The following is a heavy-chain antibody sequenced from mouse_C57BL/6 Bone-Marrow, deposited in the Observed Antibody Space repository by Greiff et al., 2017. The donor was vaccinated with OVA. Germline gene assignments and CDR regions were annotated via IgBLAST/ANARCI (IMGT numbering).Heavy chain of an antibody. Sequence: EVQLQQSGTVLARPGASVKMSCKTSGYTFTSYWMHWVKQRPGQGLEWIGAIYPGNSDTSYNQKFKGKAKLTAVTSASTAYMELSSLTNEDSAVYSGTRGSLYSFGSRFAYWGQGTLVTVSA. CDR3: TRGSLYSFGSRFAY. V-gene: IGHV1-5*01. J-gene: IGHJ3*01. CDR1: GYTFTSYW. D-gene: IGHD1-1*01. CDR2: IYPGNSDT.